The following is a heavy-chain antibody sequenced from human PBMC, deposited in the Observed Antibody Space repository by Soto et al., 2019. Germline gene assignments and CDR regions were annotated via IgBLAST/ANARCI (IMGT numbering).Heavy chain of an antibody. Sequence: TGGSLRLSCAASGFTFSSYAMSWVRQAPGKGLEWVSASSGSGGSTYYADSVKGRFTISRDNSKNTMYLQMNSLRAEDTAVYYCAKAPNYYYYGMDVWGQGTKVTVSS. J-gene: IGHJ6*02. CDR1: GFTFSSYA. CDR3: AKAPNYYYYGMDV. CDR2: SSGSGGST. V-gene: IGHV3-23*01.